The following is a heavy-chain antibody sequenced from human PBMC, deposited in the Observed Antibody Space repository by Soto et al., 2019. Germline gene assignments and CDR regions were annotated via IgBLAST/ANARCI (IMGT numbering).Heavy chain of an antibody. D-gene: IGHD2-15*01. V-gene: IGHV3-30*18. CDR1: GFTFSSYG. CDR3: AKDKRRYCSGGSCYSPFDY. J-gene: IGHJ4*02. Sequence: QVQLVESGGGVVQPGRSLRLSCAASGFTFSSYGMHWVRQAPGKGLEWVAVISYDGSNKYYADSVKGRFTISRDNSKNTLYLQMNSLRAEDTAVYYCAKDKRRYCSGGSCYSPFDYWGQGTLVTVSS. CDR2: ISYDGSNK.